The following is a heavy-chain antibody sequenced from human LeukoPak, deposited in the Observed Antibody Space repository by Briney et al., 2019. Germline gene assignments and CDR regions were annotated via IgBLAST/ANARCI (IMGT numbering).Heavy chain of an antibody. CDR2: INPNGGST. D-gene: IGHD6-13*01. J-gene: IGHJ5*02. CDR1: GYTFTSCY. Sequence: GASVKVSCKASGYTFTSCYMHWVRQAPGQGLEWMGIINPNGGSTSYAQKFQGRVTMTRERSTSTVYMELSSLRSEDTAMYYCARVIGYSNRGGFDPWGQGTLVTVSS. V-gene: IGHV1-46*01. CDR3: ARVIGYSNRGGFDP.